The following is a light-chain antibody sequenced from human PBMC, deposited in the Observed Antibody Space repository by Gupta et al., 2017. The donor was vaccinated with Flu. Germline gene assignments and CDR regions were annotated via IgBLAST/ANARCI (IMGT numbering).Light chain of an antibody. CDR1: LNDVGGSNH. CDR2: DVS. V-gene: IGLV2-11*01. J-gene: IGLJ3*02. Sequence: SALTQPRSVSASPGQSVTISCTATLNDVGGSNHVSWYQQHPGKAPKVIVYDVSQRPSGVPERFSGSKSGNTASLTISGLQAEDEADYYCCSSEGSNSHWVFGGGTKVTVL. CDR3: CSSEGSNSHWV.